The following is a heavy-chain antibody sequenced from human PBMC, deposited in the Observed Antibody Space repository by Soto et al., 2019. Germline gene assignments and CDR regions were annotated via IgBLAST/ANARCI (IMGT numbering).Heavy chain of an antibody. J-gene: IGHJ5*02. CDR2: INPAGTIT. D-gene: IGHD3-16*01. Sequence: MQMVESGGGSVQPGGSLRLSCAASGFTFSHYWMHWVRQTPGKGLVWVSRINPAGTITNYADSVEGRFTISRDNADSALFLQMNRLSAEDTAIYYCTSDTFGLRDTWGQGTLVTVSS. CDR3: TSDTFGLRDT. V-gene: IGHV3-74*01. CDR1: GFTFSHYW.